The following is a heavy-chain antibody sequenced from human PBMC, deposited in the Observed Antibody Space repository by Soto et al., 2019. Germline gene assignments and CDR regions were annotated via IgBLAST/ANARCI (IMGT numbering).Heavy chain of an antibody. CDR2: IYYSGST. J-gene: IGHJ4*02. Sequence: SETLSLTCTVSGGSVSSGSYYWSWIRQPPGKGLEWIGYIYYSGSTNYNPSLKSRVTISVDTSKNQFSLKLSSVTAADTAVYYCARELITGTTTVFDYWGQGTLVTVS. CDR3: ARELITGTTTVFDY. D-gene: IGHD1-20*01. V-gene: IGHV4-61*01. CDR1: GGSVSSGSYY.